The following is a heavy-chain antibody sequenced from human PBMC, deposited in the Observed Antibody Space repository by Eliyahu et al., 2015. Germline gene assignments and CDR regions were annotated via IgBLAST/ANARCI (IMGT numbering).Heavy chain of an antibody. CDR1: GFTVSXXX. D-gene: IGHD2-2*01. V-gene: IGHV3-53*01. Sequence: EVQLVESGGGLIQPGGSLRLSCAASGFTVSXXXMSWVRQAPGKGLEWISVIYSGGDTYYADSVKGRFTISRDNSKNTLYLQMNSLRAEDTAMYYCARDYCSSTGCSLRWFDPWGQGTLVTVSS. J-gene: IGHJ5*02. CDR2: IYSGGDT. CDR3: ARDYCSSTGCSLRWFDP.